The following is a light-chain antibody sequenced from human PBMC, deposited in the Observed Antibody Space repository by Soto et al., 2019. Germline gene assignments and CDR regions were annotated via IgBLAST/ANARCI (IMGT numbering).Light chain of an antibody. CDR3: HQSDSTPFT. CDR1: QSISNY. V-gene: IGKV1-39*01. Sequence: DIQMTQSPSSLSASVGDSVTITCRASQSISNYLNLYQQKPGKAPKLLVYAASSLQSGVPSRFSGSGSATDFTLTISSLQPEDFATYYCHQSDSTPFTFGPGNKVDL. CDR2: AAS. J-gene: IGKJ3*01.